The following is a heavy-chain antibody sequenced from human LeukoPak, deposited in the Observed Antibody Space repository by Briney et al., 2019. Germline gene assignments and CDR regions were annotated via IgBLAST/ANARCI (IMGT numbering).Heavy chain of an antibody. CDR2: IYYSGST. V-gene: IGHV4-59*08. CDR1: GGSISSYY. Sequence: SETLSLTCTVSGGSISSYYWSWIRQPPGKGLEWIGYIYYSGSTNYNPSLKSRVTISVDTSKNQFSLKLSSVTAADTAVYYCASGPDYGYYDAFGIWGQGTMVTVSS. D-gene: IGHD4-17*01. CDR3: ASGPDYGYYDAFGI. J-gene: IGHJ3*02.